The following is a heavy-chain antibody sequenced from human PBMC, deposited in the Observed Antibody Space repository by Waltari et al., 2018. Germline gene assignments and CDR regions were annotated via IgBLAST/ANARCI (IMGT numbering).Heavy chain of an antibody. Sequence: QVQLQESGPGLVKPSETLSLTCAVSGYSISSGYYWGWIRQPPGKGLEWIGSIYHSGSTYYNPSLKSRVTISVDTSKNQFSLKLSSVTAADTAVYYCARLYDSSGYYYGVSAFDIWGQGTMVTVSS. J-gene: IGHJ3*02. CDR2: IYHSGST. CDR1: GYSISSGYY. D-gene: IGHD3-22*01. V-gene: IGHV4-38-2*01. CDR3: ARLYDSSGYYYGVSAFDI.